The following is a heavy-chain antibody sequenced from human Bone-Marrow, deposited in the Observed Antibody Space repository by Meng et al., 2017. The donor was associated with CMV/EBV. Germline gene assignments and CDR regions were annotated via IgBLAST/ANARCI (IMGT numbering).Heavy chain of an antibody. CDR1: AYTFIDYY. CDR3: AREYGDYRSDYYGMDV. Sequence: ASVKVSCKASAYTFIDYYMQWVRQAPGQGLEWMGWINPKSGATMYAQKFEGRVTMTRDTSSSTAYMELSSLTSDDTAVYYCAREYGDYRSDYYGMDVWGQGNTVNVYS. D-gene: IGHD4-17*01. CDR2: INPKSGAT. J-gene: IGHJ6*02. V-gene: IGHV1-2*02.